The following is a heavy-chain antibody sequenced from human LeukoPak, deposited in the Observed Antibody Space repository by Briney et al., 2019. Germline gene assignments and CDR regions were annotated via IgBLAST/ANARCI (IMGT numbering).Heavy chain of an antibody. Sequence: SETLSLTCSVSGDSLSSGSHYWSWLRQLPGKGLESIGFISYSGYTSYNPSLKSRVSISVDTSKNQFSLKLTSATAADTAVYYCSRGGNRFGGFYFDYWGRGTLVTVSS. J-gene: IGHJ4*02. CDR1: GDSLSSGSHY. D-gene: IGHD3-10*01. CDR2: ISYSGYT. CDR3: SRGGNRFGGFYFDY. V-gene: IGHV4-31*03.